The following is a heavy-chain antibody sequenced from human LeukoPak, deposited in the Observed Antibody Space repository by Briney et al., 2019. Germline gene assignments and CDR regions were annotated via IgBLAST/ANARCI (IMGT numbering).Heavy chain of an antibody. CDR1: GFTFSNFA. V-gene: IGHV3-23*01. J-gene: IGHJ6*03. D-gene: IGHD5-12*01. CDR2: ISGGGGST. Sequence: GGSLRLSCAASGFTFSNFAMTWVRQAPGKGLEWISAISGGGGSTYYADSVKGRFTISRDNSKNTLSLQVNSLRAEDSAIYYCSKGGGSYYSHYYMDVWGKGTTVTVSS. CDR3: SKGGGSYYSHYYMDV.